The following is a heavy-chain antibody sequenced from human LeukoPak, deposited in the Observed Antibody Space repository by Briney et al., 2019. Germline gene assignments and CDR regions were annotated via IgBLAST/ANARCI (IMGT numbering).Heavy chain of an antibody. CDR3: ATETDDY. D-gene: IGHD2-21*02. J-gene: IGHJ4*02. CDR1: GFTFSSCA. V-gene: IGHV3-66*01. CDR2: IYSGGGT. Sequence: GGSLRLSCAASGFTFSSCAMSWVRQAPGKGLEWVSVIYSGGGTYYADSVKGRFTISRDNSKNTVYLQMNSLRAEDTAVYYCATETDDYWGQGTLVTVSS.